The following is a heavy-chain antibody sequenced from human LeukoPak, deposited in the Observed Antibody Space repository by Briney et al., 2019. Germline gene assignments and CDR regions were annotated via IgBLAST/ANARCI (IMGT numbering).Heavy chain of an antibody. Sequence: GGSLRLSCAASGFTFSSYAMHWVRQAPGKGLEWVANIKPDASEKNYVDSVKGRFTISRDNAKNSLYLQMNNLRVEDTAVYYCVRDAVADRFSDFDIWGQGTMVTVSS. D-gene: IGHD6-19*01. CDR2: IKPDASEK. J-gene: IGHJ3*02. CDR3: VRDAVADRFSDFDI. CDR1: GFTFSSYA. V-gene: IGHV3-7*01.